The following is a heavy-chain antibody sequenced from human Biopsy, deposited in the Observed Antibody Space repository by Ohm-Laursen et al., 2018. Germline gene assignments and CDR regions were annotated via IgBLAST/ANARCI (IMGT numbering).Heavy chain of an antibody. V-gene: IGHV3-11*01. Sequence: SLRLSCAASGFTFSDYYMIWVRQAPGRGLEWVSYISGSGTLIYYRDSVKGRFTISRDSAKNSLYLQMDSLRAEDTAVYYCATEVVPAGIGGHWLDPWGQGTLVTVSS. CDR2: ISGSGTLI. J-gene: IGHJ5*02. CDR1: GFTFSDYY. D-gene: IGHD2-2*01. CDR3: ATEVVPAGIGGHWLDP.